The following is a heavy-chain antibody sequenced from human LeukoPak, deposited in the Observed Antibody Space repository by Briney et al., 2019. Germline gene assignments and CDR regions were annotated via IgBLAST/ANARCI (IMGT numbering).Heavy chain of an antibody. CDR1: GFTFSSYG. D-gene: IGHD4-17*01. Sequence: PGGSLRLSCAASGFTFSSYGMHWVRQAPGKGLEWVAVIWYDGSNKYYADSVKGRFTIPRDNSKNTLYLQMNSLRAEDTAVYYCARPMTTVTKYGMDVWGQGTTVTVSS. J-gene: IGHJ6*02. V-gene: IGHV3-33*01. CDR2: IWYDGSNK. CDR3: ARPMTTVTKYGMDV.